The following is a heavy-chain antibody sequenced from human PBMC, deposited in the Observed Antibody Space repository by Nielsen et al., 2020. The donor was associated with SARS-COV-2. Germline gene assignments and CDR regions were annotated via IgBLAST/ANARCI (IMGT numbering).Heavy chain of an antibody. V-gene: IGHV4-61*02. CDR3: ARARLPGNWFDP. CDR1: GGSISSGSYY. CDR2: IYTSGST. Sequence: SETLSLTCTVSGGSISSGSYYWSWIRQPAGKGLEWIGRIYTSGSTNYNPSLKSRVTISVDTSKNQFSLKLRSVTAADTAVYYCARARLPGNWFDPWGQGTLVTVSS. D-gene: IGHD2-15*01. J-gene: IGHJ5*02.